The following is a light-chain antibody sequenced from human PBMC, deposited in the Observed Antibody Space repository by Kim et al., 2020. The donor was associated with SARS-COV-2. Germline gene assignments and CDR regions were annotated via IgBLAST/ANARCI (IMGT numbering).Light chain of an antibody. V-gene: IGKV3-15*01. CDR2: GAS. CDR3: QQYNSWPS. J-gene: IGKJ1*01. Sequence: EMVMTQSPATLSVSPGERATLSCRASHSVSGNLAWYQQKPGQAPRLLIYGASTRATGIPARFSGSGSGTEFTLTISSLQSEDFAVYYCQQYNSWPSFGQGTKVDIK. CDR1: HSVSGN.